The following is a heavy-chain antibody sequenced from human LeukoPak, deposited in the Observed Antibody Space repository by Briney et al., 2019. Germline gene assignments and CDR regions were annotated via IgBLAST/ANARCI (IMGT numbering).Heavy chain of an antibody. J-gene: IGHJ4*02. V-gene: IGHV3-21*06. Sequence: GGSLRLSCAASGFLFGGHAMVWIRQAPGKGLEWVSSIHSSATYITYADSVRGRFTISRDNDKNSLFLDMNDLRAEDTAVYYCARAAIRVDFFDSWGQGTLVAVSS. D-gene: IGHD2-2*01. CDR2: IHSSATYI. CDR1: GFLFGGHA. CDR3: ARAAIRVDFFDS.